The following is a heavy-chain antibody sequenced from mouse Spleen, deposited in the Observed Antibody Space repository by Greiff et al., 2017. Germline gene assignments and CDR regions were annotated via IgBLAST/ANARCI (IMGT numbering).Heavy chain of an antibody. CDR2: IYPGSGNT. CDR3: ARSYDYDWVPFAY. Sequence: VKLMESGPELVKPGASVKLSCKASGYTFTSYDINWVKQRPGQGLEWIARIYPGSGNTYYNEKFKGKATLTAEKSSSTAYMQLSSLTSEDSAVYFCARSYDYDWVPFAYWGQGTLVTVSA. CDR1: GYTFTSYD. V-gene: IGHV1-76*01. J-gene: IGHJ3*01. D-gene: IGHD2-4*01.